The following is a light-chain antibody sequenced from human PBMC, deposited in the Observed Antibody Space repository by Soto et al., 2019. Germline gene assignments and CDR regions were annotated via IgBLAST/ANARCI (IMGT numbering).Light chain of an antibody. J-gene: IGKJ4*01. V-gene: IGKV3-11*01. CDR3: QQRSSWPLT. CDR1: ESVSTY. CDR2: DTS. Sequence: EVVLAQSPATLSLSPGDRATLSCRANESVSTYLAWYQQKPGQSPRLLIYDTSKRATGIPARFSGSGSGTDFTLTIVSLGPEDFVFYYCQQRSSWPLTFGGGTRWIS.